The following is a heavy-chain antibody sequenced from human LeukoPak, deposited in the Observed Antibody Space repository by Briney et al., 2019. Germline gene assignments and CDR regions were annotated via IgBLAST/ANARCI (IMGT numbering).Heavy chain of an antibody. CDR1: GYNFSTYW. CDR2: IYPGDSDT. J-gene: IGHJ4*02. V-gene: IGHV5-51*01. CDR3: ARRGGSLNYFDY. Sequence: GESLKISCRGPGYNFSTYWIGWVRQMPGKGLEWMGIIYPGDSDTRYSPSFQGHVTISADKSISTAYLQWRSLRAPDTAIYYCARRGGSLNYFDYWGQGTLVTVPS. D-gene: IGHD1-26*01.